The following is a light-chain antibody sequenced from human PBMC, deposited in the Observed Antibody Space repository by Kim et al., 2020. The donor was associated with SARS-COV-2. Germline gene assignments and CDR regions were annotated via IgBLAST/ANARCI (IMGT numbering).Light chain of an antibody. CDR1: SSDVGGYNY. J-gene: IGLJ3*02. CDR2: DVS. CDR3: SSYTSSSRV. Sequence: QSALTQPASVSGSPGQSITISCTGTSSDVGGYNYVSWYQQHPDKAPKLMIYDVSKRPSGVSNRFSGSKSGNAASLTISGLQADDEADYYCSSYTSSSRVFGGGTQLTVL. V-gene: IGLV2-14*03.